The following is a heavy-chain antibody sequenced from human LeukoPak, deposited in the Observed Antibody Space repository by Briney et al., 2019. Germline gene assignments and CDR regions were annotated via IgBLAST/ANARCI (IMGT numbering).Heavy chain of an antibody. CDR3: ARMGNLATVTTDY. V-gene: IGHV4-59*08. J-gene: IGHJ4*02. D-gene: IGHD4-17*01. Sequence: PSETLSLTCTVSGGSIRNYYWSWIRQPPGKGLEWIGYIYSSGSTNYNPSLESRVTISVDTYKNQFSLKLNSVTAADTAVYYCARMGNLATVTTDYWGQGTLVTVSS. CDR1: GGSIRNYY. CDR2: IYSSGST.